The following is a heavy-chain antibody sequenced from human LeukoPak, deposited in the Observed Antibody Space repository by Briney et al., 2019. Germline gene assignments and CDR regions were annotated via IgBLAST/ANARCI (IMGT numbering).Heavy chain of an antibody. Sequence: SETLSLTCTVSGGSISRYYWSWIRQPAGKGLEWIGRIYTSGSTNYNPSLKSRVTISVDKSKNQFSLKLSSVTAADTAVYYCARVGGSGTDYYYMDVCGKGTTVTVSS. CDR1: GGSISRYY. J-gene: IGHJ6*03. CDR2: IYTSGST. V-gene: IGHV4-4*07. CDR3: ARVGGSGTDYYYMDV. D-gene: IGHD2-15*01.